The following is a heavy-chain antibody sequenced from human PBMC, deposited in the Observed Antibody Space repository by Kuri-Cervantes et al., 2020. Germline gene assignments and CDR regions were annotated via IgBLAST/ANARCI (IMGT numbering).Heavy chain of an antibody. CDR3: AADSGSCRGWFDP. J-gene: IGHJ5*02. CDR1: GFTFTSSA. CDR2: IVVGSGNT. Sequence: SVKVSCKASGFTFTSSAMQWVRQARGQRLEWIGWIVVGSGNTNYAQKFQERVTITRDMSTSTAYMELSSLRSEDTAVYYCAADSGSCRGWFDPWGQGTLVTVSS. D-gene: IGHD1-26*01. V-gene: IGHV1-58*02.